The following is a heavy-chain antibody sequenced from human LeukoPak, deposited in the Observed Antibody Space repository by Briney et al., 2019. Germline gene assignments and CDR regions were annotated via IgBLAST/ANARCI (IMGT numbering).Heavy chain of an antibody. CDR2: IKQDGSEK. Sequence: GGSLRLSCAASGFTFRSYWMSWVRQAPGKGLEWVANIKQDGSEKYYVDSVKGRFTISRDNAKNSLYLQMNSLRAEDTAVYYCARGIVGATKRNYYYGMDVWGQGTTVTVSS. D-gene: IGHD1-26*01. V-gene: IGHV3-7*01. CDR1: GFTFRSYW. CDR3: ARGIVGATKRNYYYGMDV. J-gene: IGHJ6*02.